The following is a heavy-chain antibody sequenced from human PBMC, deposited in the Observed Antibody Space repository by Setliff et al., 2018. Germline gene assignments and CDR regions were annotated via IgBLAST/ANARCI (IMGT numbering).Heavy chain of an antibody. D-gene: IGHD1-26*01. CDR3: ARGLHSGTYWGTRPLGLDY. V-gene: IGHV4-59*08. Sequence: LSLTCTVSGGSISSYYWSWIRQPPGKGLEWIGYIDYSGSTNYSPSPKSRITISLDKSKSQFSLKLTSVTVADTAVYYCARGLHSGTYWGTRPLGLDYWGQGSLVTVSS. J-gene: IGHJ4*02. CDR1: GGSISSYY. CDR2: IDYSGST.